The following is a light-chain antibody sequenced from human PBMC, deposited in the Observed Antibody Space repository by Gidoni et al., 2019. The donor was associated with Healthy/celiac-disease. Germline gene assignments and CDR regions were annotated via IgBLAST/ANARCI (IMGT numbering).Light chain of an antibody. Sequence: IQLTHAPSSLSASVGDSVTITCRASKCISSYLSWYQQKPGKAPKLLIYAASTLQSGVPSRFSGSGSGTDFTLTISSLQPEDFATYYCQQLNSYPRTFGQGTKLEIK. CDR3: QQLNSYPRT. CDR1: KCISSY. CDR2: AAS. V-gene: IGKV1-9*01. J-gene: IGKJ2*01.